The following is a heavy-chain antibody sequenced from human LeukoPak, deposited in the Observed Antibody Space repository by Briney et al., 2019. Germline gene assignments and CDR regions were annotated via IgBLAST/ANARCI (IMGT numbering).Heavy chain of an antibody. CDR2: IWNDGSNQ. CDR3: ATGYSGYDLGSVLGYLYGMDV. J-gene: IGHJ6*02. CDR1: GFTFSSFG. V-gene: IGHV3-33*08. Sequence: GGSLRLSCVASGFTFSSFGIHWVRQAPGKGLEWVAVIWNDGSNQYYADSVKGRFTISRDNSKNTLYLQMNSLRAEDTAVYYCATGYSGYDLGSVLGYLYGMDVWGQGTTVTVSS. D-gene: IGHD5-12*01.